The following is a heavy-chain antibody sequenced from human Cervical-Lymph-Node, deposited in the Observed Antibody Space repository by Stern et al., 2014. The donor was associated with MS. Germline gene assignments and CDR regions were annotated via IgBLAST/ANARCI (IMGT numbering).Heavy chain of an antibody. V-gene: IGHV4-39*01. CDR3: ARHGAAFFVG. Sequence: QVQLQESGPGLVKPSETLSLTCTVSGGSISSTNYWGWIRQPPGKGLEWIGTIDYTGGTYYNPSLKSRVTLSADTSRNPFSLRLISVTAADTALYYCARHGAAFFVGWGQGTLVTVSS. D-gene: IGHD3-16*01. CDR1: GGSISSTNY. CDR2: IDYTGGT. J-gene: IGHJ4*02.